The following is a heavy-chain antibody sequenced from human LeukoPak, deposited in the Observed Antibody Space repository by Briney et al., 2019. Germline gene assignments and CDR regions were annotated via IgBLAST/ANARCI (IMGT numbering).Heavy chain of an antibody. Sequence: GRSLRLSCAASGFTFSSYGMHWVRQAPGKGLEWVAVIWYDGSNKYYADSVKGRFTISRDNSKSTLYLQMNSLRAEDTAVYYCARDAWEDKVGAFDIWGQGTMVTVSS. CDR3: ARDAWEDKVGAFDI. D-gene: IGHD5-12*01. J-gene: IGHJ3*02. V-gene: IGHV3-33*01. CDR2: IWYDGSNK. CDR1: GFTFSSYG.